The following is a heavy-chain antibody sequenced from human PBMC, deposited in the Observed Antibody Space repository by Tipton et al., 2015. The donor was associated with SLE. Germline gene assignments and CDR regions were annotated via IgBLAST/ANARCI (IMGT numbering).Heavy chain of an antibody. CDR3: ARHYGSGSLDQ. J-gene: IGHJ1*01. CDR1: GFSFNFYG. D-gene: IGHD3-10*01. V-gene: IGHV3-33*01. Sequence: SLRLSCAASGFSFNFYGMHWVRQAPGKGLEWVALMWFDGTSEYYEDSVKGRFIVSRDNSKSTVYLQMNSLRVEDTAVYYCARHYGSGSLDQWGQGALVTVSS. CDR2: MWFDGTSE.